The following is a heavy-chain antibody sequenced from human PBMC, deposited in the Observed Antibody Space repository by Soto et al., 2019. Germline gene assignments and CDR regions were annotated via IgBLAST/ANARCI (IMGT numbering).Heavy chain of an antibody. Sequence: EVQLVESGGGLVQPGGSLRLSCAASGFTFSSDWMHWVRQAPGKGLVWVSRMNSDGSRTTYADSVKGRFTISRDNAKNTLDLQMNSLRAEDTAVYYCARGPRGWYGFDYWGQGTLVTVSS. J-gene: IGHJ4*02. CDR3: ARGPRGWYGFDY. D-gene: IGHD6-19*01. CDR1: GFTFSSDW. V-gene: IGHV3-74*01. CDR2: MNSDGSRT.